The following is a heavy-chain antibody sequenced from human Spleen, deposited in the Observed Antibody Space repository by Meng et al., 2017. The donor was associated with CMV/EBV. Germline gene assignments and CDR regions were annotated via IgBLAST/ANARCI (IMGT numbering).Heavy chain of an antibody. CDR2: ISSSGSTI. V-gene: IGHV3-48*01. Sequence: GESLKISCAASGFTFSSYSMNWVRQAPGKGLEWVSYISSSGSTIYYADSVKGRFTISRDNSQNTLYLQMNSLRAEDTAMYYCARDYDIAAAGRGGYFDYWGQGTLVTVSS. CDR3: ARDYDIAAAGRGGYFDY. D-gene: IGHD6-13*01. CDR1: GFTFSSYS. J-gene: IGHJ4*02.